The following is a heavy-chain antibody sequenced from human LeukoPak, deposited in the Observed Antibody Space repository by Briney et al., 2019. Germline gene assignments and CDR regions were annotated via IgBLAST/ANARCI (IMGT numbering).Heavy chain of an antibody. CDR1: GFTFSRYN. CDR3: SRDPAYGDP. CDR2: ISSRSSSI. Sequence: GGSLRLSCAGSGFTFSRYNMNWIRQAPGKGVEWVSSISSRSSSIYFADSVKGGLNVSRDDAKNSLYLQMSSLRVEHTAVYYCSRDPAYGDPSGQGTLVTVSS. V-gene: IGHV3-21*01. J-gene: IGHJ5*02. D-gene: IGHD4-17*01.